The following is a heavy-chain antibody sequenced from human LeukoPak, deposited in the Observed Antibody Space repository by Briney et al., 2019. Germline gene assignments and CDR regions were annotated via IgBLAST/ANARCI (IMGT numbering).Heavy chain of an antibody. J-gene: IGHJ5*02. D-gene: IGHD6-19*01. CDR2: INHSGST. CDR1: GGSFSGYY. V-gene: IGHV4-34*01. CDR3: ARGRGSGWARWFDP. Sequence: SETLSLTCAVYGGSFSGYYWSWIRQPPGKGLEWIGEINHSGSTNYNPSLKSRVTISVDTSKNQFSLKLSSVTAADTAVYYCARGRGSGWARWFDPWGQGTLVTVSS.